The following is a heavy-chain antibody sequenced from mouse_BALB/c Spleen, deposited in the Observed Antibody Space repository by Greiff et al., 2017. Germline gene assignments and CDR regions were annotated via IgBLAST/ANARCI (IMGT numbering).Heavy chain of an antibody. CDR1: GFAFTSYG. J-gene: IGHJ4*01. CDR2: IWSGGST. Sequence: QVQLQQSGPGLVQPSQCLSITCTASGFAFTSYGVHWVRQSPGKGLEWLGVIWSGGSTDYNAAFISRLSISKDNSKSQVFFKMNSLQANDTAIYYCATRKGDAMDYWGQGTSVTVSS. CDR3: ATRKGDAMDY. V-gene: IGHV2-2*02.